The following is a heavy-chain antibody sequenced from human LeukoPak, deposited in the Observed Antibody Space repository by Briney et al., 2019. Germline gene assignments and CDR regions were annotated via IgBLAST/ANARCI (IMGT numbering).Heavy chain of an antibody. J-gene: IGHJ4*02. CDR2: ISSSSSTI. D-gene: IGHD2/OR15-2a*01. Sequence: GGSLRLSCAASGFTFSSYSMNWVRQAPGKGLEWVSYISSSSSTIYYADSVKGRFTISRDNSKNTLYLQMNSLRAGDTAVYYCATGGLSRFGFWGQGTLVTVSS. V-gene: IGHV3-48*01. CDR1: GFTFSSYS. CDR3: ATGGLSRFGF.